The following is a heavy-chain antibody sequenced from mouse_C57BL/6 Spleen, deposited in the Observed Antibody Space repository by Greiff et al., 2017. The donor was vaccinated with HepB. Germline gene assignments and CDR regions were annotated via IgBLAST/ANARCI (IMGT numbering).Heavy chain of an antibody. CDR3: ARKGIYYDYDGGFAY. CDR2: INPNNGGT. CDR1: GYTFTDYN. V-gene: IGHV1-18*01. D-gene: IGHD2-4*01. J-gene: IGHJ3*01. Sequence: EVQLQQSGPELVKPGASVKIPCKASGYTFTDYNMDWVKQSHGKSLEWIGDINPNNGGTIYNQKFKGKATLNVDKSSSTADMEIRSLTSEDTAVYYCARKGIYYDYDGGFAYWGQGTLVTVSA.